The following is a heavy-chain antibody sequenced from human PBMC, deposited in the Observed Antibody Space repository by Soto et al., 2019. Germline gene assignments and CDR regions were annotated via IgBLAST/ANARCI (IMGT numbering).Heavy chain of an antibody. D-gene: IGHD6-6*01. V-gene: IGHV3-23*01. CDR3: AKDQVAARRYYYYGMDV. CDR2: ISGSGGTI. Sequence: LRLSCAASGFTFSNYAMSWVRQAPGKGLEWVSGISGSGGTIYYADSVKGRFTISRDNSKNTLYLQMNSLRAEDTAIYFCAKDQVAARRYYYYGMDVWGQGTTVTVSS. J-gene: IGHJ6*02. CDR1: GFTFSNYA.